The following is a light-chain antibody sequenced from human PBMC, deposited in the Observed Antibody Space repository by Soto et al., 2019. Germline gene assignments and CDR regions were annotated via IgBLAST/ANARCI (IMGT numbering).Light chain of an antibody. J-gene: IGLJ1*01. Sequence: QSVLSQPPSVAGAPGQRITISCTGSSSNIGANYDVHWYRQVPGTAPKLLMSGDNNRPSGVADRFSGSKSGTSASLAITRLQAEDEADYYCPSYDSSLNRVFGTGTKLTVL. CDR1: SSNIGANYD. V-gene: IGLV1-40*01. CDR3: PSYDSSLNRV. CDR2: GDN.